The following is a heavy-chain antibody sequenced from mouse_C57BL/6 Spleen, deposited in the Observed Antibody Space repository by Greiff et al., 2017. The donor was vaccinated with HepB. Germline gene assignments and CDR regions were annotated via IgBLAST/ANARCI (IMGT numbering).Heavy chain of an antibody. CDR1: GYTFTSYW. CDR3: ARSGYYGSSFWFAY. D-gene: IGHD1-1*01. Sequence: VQLQQPGAELVRPGSSVKLSCKASGYTFTSYWMDWVKQRPGQGLEWIGNIYPSDSETHYNQKFKDKATLTVDKSSSTAYMQLSSLTSEDSAVYYCARSGYYGSSFWFAYWGQGTLVTVSA. V-gene: IGHV1-61*01. CDR2: IYPSDSET. J-gene: IGHJ3*01.